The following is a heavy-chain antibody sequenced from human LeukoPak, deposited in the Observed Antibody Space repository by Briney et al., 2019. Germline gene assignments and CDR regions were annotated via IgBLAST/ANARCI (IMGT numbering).Heavy chain of an antibody. Sequence: GGSLRLSCAASGFTFTNYAMNWVRQSPGKGLEWVSSISGSGGFTYYADSVKGRFTISRDNSKNTLYLQMNSLRAEDTAVYYCARDNQPNYDFWRVVGAFDIWGQGTMVTVSS. CDR3: ARDNQPNYDFWRVVGAFDI. CDR2: ISGSGGFT. CDR1: GFTFTNYA. V-gene: IGHV3-23*01. D-gene: IGHD3-3*01. J-gene: IGHJ3*02.